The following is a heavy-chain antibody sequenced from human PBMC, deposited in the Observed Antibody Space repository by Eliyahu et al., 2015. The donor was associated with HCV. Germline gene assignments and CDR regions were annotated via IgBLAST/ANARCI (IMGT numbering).Heavy chain of an antibody. D-gene: IGHD3-3*01. J-gene: IGHJ4*02. CDR3: ARSITIFGVPDYFDY. Sequence: WIGSIYYSGSTYYNPSLKSRVTISVDTSRNQFSLKLTSVTAADTAVYYCARSITIFGVPDYFDYWGQGTLVTVSS. V-gene: IGHV4-39*01. CDR2: IYYSGST.